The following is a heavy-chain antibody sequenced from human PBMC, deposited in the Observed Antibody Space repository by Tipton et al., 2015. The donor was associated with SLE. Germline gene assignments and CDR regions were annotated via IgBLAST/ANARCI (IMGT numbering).Heavy chain of an antibody. J-gene: IGHJ4*02. D-gene: IGHD6-13*01. CDR3: AKGSAAARPYYFDN. V-gene: IGHV3-23*01. CDR2: ITDDGGST. Sequence: GFLRLSCAASGFTFSSYAMSWVRQAPGEGLEWVSAITDDGGSTYYADSVKGRFTISRDNSRNTLYLQMNSLRAEDTAVYYCAKGSAAARPYYFDNWGQGTLVTVS. CDR1: GFTFSSYA.